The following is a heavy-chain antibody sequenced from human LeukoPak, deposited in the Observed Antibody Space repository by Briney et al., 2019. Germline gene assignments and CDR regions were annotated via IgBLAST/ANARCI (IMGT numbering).Heavy chain of an antibody. D-gene: IGHD3-22*01. Sequence: GASVKVSCKASGYTFTSYGISWVRQAPGQGLEWMEWISAYNGNTNYAQKLQGRVTMTTDTSTSTAYMELRSLRSDDTAVYYCARTPYYYDSSGLDAFDIWGQGTMVTVSS. CDR1: GYTFTSYG. CDR2: ISAYNGNT. CDR3: ARTPYYYDSSGLDAFDI. V-gene: IGHV1-18*01. J-gene: IGHJ3*02.